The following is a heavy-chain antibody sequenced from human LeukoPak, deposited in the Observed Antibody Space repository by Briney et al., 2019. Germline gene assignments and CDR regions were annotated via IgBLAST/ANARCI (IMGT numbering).Heavy chain of an antibody. CDR3: ARERRNSGSYNYYYYGMDV. V-gene: IGHV1-18*01. D-gene: IGHD1-26*01. Sequence: GASVKVSCKASGYTFTSYGISWVRQAPGQGLEWMGWISAYNGNTNYAQKLQGRVTITADKSTSTAYMELSSLRSEDTAVYYCARERRNSGSYNYYYYGMDVWGQGTTVTVSS. CDR2: ISAYNGNT. J-gene: IGHJ6*02. CDR1: GYTFTSYG.